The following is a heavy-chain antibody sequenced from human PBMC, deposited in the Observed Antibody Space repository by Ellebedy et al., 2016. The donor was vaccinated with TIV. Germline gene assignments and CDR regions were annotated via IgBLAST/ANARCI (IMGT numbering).Heavy chain of an antibody. CDR2: LSYAEKGR. CDR1: GFTFSTYA. V-gene: IGHV3-30*04. D-gene: IGHD1-1*01. Sequence: GGSLRLSCAASGFTFSTYAMHWVRQAPGKGLEWVAVLSYAEKGRYYADSVKGRFTISKDNSKNTLYLQVNSLRDEDTAVYYCARDTVNFALYWHFDIWGRGIEVTVSS. J-gene: IGHJ2*01. CDR3: ARDTVNFALYWHFDI.